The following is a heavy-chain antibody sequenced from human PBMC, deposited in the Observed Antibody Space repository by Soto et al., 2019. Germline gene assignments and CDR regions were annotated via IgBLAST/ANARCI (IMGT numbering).Heavy chain of an antibody. D-gene: IGHD4-17*01. CDR3: ARDDYVDYVGYGAFDI. J-gene: IGHJ3*02. CDR2: ISSSSSYI. CDR1: GFTFSSYS. V-gene: IGHV3-21*01. Sequence: EVQLVESGGGLVKPGGSLRLSCAASGFTFSSYSMNWVRQAPGKGLEWVSSISSSSSYIYYADSVKGRFTISRDNAKNSLYLQMNSLRAEDTAVYYCARDDYVDYVGYGAFDIWGQGTMVTVSS.